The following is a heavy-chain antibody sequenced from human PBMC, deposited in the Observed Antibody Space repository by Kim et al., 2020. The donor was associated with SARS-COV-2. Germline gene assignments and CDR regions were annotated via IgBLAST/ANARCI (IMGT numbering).Heavy chain of an antibody. CDR3: ARYDFWTGWMFDY. V-gene: IGHV3-7*03. Sequence: YVGSVKGRFTIARDNAKNYLYLQMNSVRAEDTAVYYCARYDFWTGWMFDYWGQGTLVTVSS. D-gene: IGHD3-3*01. J-gene: IGHJ4*02.